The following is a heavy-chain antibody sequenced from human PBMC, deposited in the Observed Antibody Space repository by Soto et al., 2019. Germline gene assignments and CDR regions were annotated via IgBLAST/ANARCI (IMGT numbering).Heavy chain of an antibody. J-gene: IGHJ4*02. D-gene: IGHD3-16*01. CDR2: IDPSYSHA. V-gene: IGHV5-10-1*01. Sequence: GESLKIACKGSGYSFAGYWITWVRQKPGKGLECSVRIDPSYSHACFIPSFRAHVTISGTKCISAVFPQWSSLSDSDTAMYYCARRIYDSETGPNVHCYLDSWGQGTPSTASS. CDR1: GYSFAGYW. CDR3: ARRIYDSETGPNVHCYLDS.